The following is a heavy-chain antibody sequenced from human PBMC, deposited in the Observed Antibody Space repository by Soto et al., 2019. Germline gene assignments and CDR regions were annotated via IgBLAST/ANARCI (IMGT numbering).Heavy chain of an antibody. J-gene: IGHJ4*02. V-gene: IGHV1-8*01. CDR3: ARARDGYNDFDY. CDR2: MNPNSGNT. D-gene: IGHD5-12*01. Sequence: GASVKVSCKASGYTFTSYDINWVRQATGQGLEWMGWMNPNSGNTGYAQKFQGRVTMTRNTSISTAYMELSSLRSEDTAVYYCARARDGYNDFDYWGQGTLVTVSS. CDR1: GYTFTSYD.